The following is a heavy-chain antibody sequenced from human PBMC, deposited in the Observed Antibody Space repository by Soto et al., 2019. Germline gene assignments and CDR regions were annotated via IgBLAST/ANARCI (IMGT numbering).Heavy chain of an antibody. CDR1: GFTFSSYG. V-gene: IGHV3-30*18. Sequence: QVQLVESGGGVVQPGRSLRLSCAASGFTFSSYGMHWVRQAPGKGLEWVAVISSDGSNKYYPDSVKGRFTISRDNSKNTLYLQMNSLSAEATAVYYCAKDYSIIVVPAATAYYYGMDVWGQGTTVTVSS. J-gene: IGHJ6*02. CDR3: AKDYSIIVVPAATAYYYGMDV. D-gene: IGHD2-2*01. CDR2: ISSDGSNK.